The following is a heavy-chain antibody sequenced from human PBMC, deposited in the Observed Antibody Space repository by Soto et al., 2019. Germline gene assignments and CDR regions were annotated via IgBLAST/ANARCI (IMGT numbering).Heavy chain of an antibody. D-gene: IGHD6-13*01. Sequence: PGGSLRLSCAVSGFTFSSFSMQWVRQAPGKGLEWVAVISYDGSNKYYADSVKGRFTISRDNSKNTVYLQMNSLRVEDTAVYYCARIRAAADTYYFDYWGQGTLVTVSS. CDR1: GFTFSSFS. J-gene: IGHJ4*02. CDR3: ARIRAAADTYYFDY. V-gene: IGHV3-30-3*01. CDR2: ISYDGSNK.